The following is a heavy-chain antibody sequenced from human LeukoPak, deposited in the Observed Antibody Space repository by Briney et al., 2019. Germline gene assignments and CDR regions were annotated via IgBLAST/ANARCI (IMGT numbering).Heavy chain of an antibody. J-gene: IGHJ5*02. Sequence: GGSLRLSCATSGIKFSDYGLMWLRQRPGKGLEWVSGITWNNYVPGYAVSVKGRFTISRDNTNKSIYLQMDSLRADDTSLYYCARDHDLNYGAPVFDPWGPGTIVTASS. CDR2: ITWNNYVP. CDR3: ARDHDLNYGAPVFDP. V-gene: IGHV3-20*04. D-gene: IGHD1-7*01. CDR1: GIKFSDYG.